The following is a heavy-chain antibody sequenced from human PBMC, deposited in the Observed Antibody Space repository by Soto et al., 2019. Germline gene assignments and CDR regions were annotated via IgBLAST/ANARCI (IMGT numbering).Heavy chain of an antibody. J-gene: IGHJ6*02. V-gene: IGHV3-11*01. CDR3: AGEYGAGIDRYYYYGMDV. D-gene: IGHD3-10*01. CDR1: GFTFSDYY. CDR2: ISSSGITT. Sequence: QVQLVEPGGGLVKPGGSLRLSCAVSGFTFSDYYMTWIRQAPGKGLEWVSYISSSGITTYYADSVKGRFTLTRDNAKNSLFLQMNSLRAEDSAVYYCAGEYGAGIDRYYYYGMDVWGQWTTVTVSS.